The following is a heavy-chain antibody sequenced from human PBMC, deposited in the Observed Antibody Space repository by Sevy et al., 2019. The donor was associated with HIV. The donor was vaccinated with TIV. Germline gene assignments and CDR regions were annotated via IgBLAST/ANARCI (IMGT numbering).Heavy chain of an antibody. J-gene: IGHJ4*02. Sequence: GGSLRLSCASSGFNFRTYSMNWVRQAPGKGLEWLSSISDDSRYIYYSDSVKGRFTISRANAKNLLFLQMNNLRVEDTAIYYCARDFTIFGVVSGIDYWGQGNLVTVSS. CDR3: ARDFTIFGVVSGIDY. CDR1: GFNFRTYS. V-gene: IGHV3-21*04. D-gene: IGHD3-3*01. CDR2: ISDDSRYI.